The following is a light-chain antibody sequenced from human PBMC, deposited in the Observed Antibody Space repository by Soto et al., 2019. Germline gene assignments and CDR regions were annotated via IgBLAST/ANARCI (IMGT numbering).Light chain of an antibody. CDR1: QSVSSVF. CDR2: AAS. J-gene: IGKJ4*01. Sequence: IVLTQSPDTLSLSPGERASLSCRTSQSVSSVFLAWYQQKPGQAPRLLIYAASNRATGIPDRFSGSGSGTDFTLTISRLEPEDFAVYYCQQYGSSPLTFGGGTKVEIK. V-gene: IGKV3-20*01. CDR3: QQYGSSPLT.